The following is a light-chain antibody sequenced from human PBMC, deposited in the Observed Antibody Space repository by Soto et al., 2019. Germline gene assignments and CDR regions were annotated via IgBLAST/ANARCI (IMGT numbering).Light chain of an antibody. CDR3: QHRNNWLEFT. Sequence: EIVLTQSPATLSLSPGERATLSCRASQSVSSYLAWYQQKPGQAPRLLIYDASKSATGIPARFSGSGSGTDFTLTISSLEPEDLAVYYCQHRNNWLEFTFGPVTKVDIK. V-gene: IGKV3-11*01. CDR1: QSVSSY. CDR2: DAS. J-gene: IGKJ3*01.